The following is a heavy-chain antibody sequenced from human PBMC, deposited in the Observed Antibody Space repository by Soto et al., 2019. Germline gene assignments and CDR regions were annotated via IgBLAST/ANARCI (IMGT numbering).Heavy chain of an antibody. CDR3: TRQGGYCGGGSCFAFNDY. CDR1: GFTFSASA. V-gene: IGHV3-73*01. D-gene: IGHD2-15*01. J-gene: IGHJ4*02. Sequence: PGGSLRLSCAASGFTFSASAIHWVRQASGKGLEWVGRVRTKANNYATAYAASVEGRFTISRDDSKNTAFLQMNSLKTEDTAVYYCTRQGGYCGGGSCFAFNDYWGQGTLVTVSS. CDR2: VRTKANNYAT.